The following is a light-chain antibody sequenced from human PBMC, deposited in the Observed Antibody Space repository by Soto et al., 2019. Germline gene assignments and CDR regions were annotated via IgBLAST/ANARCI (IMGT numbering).Light chain of an antibody. CDR1: SSDVGGYNY. CDR3: SSYAGTHNLV. V-gene: IGLV2-8*01. J-gene: IGLJ2*01. Sequence: QSALTQPPYASGSPGQSVTISCTGTSSDVGGYNYVSWYQQHPGKAPKLMIYEVSKRPSGVPDRFSGSKSGNTASLTVSGLEAEDESDYYCSSYAGTHNLVFGGGTKLTVL. CDR2: EVS.